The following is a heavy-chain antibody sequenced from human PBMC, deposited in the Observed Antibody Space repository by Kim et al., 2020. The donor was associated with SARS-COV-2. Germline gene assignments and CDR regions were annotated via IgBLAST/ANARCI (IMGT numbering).Heavy chain of an antibody. V-gene: IGHV4-39*01. CDR3: ARPTFEYRGRSQLDDPADI. CDR2: MYYGGST. CDR1: GVSITSRSYY. J-gene: IGHJ3*02. Sequence: SETLSLTCTVSGVSITSRSYYWGWIRQPPGKGLEWIGSMYYGGSTYYNPSLESRVSISVDTSKNQFSLSLSSVTAADTAVYYCARPTFEYRGRSQLDDPADIWGQGTMITVSS. D-gene: IGHD2-2*01.